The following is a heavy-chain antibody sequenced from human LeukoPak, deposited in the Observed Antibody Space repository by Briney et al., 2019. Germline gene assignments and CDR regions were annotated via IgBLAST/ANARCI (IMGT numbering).Heavy chain of an antibody. J-gene: IGHJ4*02. CDR2: INSDGSST. D-gene: IGHD4-17*01. V-gene: IGHV3-74*01. CDR1: GFTLSFYW. Sequence: PGGSLRLSCAASGFTLSFYWMHWVRQGPGKGLVWVSRINSDGSSTSYADSVKGRFTISRDNAKNTLYLQMNSLRAEDTAVYYCARGGNYGTNSFDYWGQGTLVTVSS. CDR3: ARGGNYGTNSFDY.